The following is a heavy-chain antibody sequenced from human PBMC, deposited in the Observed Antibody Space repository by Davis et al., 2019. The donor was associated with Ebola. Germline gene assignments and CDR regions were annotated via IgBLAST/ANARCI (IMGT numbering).Heavy chain of an antibody. CDR2: IYYSGST. Sequence: SETLSLTCAVYGGSFSGYYWSWIRQPPGKGLEWIGYIYYSGSTYYNPSLKSRVTISVDTSKNRFSLKLSSVTAADTAVYYCARGRWFDYWGQGTLVTVSS. CDR3: ARGRWFDY. J-gene: IGHJ4*02. D-gene: IGHD2-15*01. V-gene: IGHV4-34*01. CDR1: GGSFSGYY.